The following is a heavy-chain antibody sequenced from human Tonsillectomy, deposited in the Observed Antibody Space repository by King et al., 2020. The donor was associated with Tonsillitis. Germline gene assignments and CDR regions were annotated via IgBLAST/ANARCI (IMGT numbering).Heavy chain of an antibody. J-gene: IGHJ3*02. V-gene: IGHV1-69*01. CDR1: GGTFNSYA. CDR2: IIPIFGTA. CDR3: ARDRMRGYYDSSGYYYDAFDI. D-gene: IGHD3-22*01. Sequence: QLVQSGAEVKKPGSLVKVSCKASGGTFNSYAISWVRQAPGQGLEWMGGIIPIFGTANYAQKFQGRVTITADESTSTAYMELSSLRFDDTAVYYCARDRMRGYYDSSGYYYDAFDIWGQGTMVTVSS.